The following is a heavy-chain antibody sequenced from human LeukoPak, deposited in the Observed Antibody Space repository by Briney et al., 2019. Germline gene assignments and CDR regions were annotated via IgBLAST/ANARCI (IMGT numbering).Heavy chain of an antibody. Sequence: ASVKVSCKASGYTFTGYYMHWVRQAPGQGLEWMGRINPNSGGTNYAQKFQGRVTMTRDTSISTAYMELSRLRSDDTAVYYCARTTYHYDSSGYFLHWGQGTLVTVSS. CDR3: ARTTYHYDSSGYFLH. CDR2: INPNSGGT. V-gene: IGHV1-2*06. J-gene: IGHJ4*02. CDR1: GYTFTGYY. D-gene: IGHD3-22*01.